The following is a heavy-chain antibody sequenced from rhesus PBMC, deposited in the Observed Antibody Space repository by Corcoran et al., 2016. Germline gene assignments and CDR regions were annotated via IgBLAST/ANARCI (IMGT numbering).Heavy chain of an antibody. J-gene: IGHJ1*01. CDR3: ARVSGSWNDEYFEF. D-gene: IGHD6-25*01. Sequence: QLQLQESGPGLVKPSETLSLTCAVSGYSISSGYGWSWIRQPPGKGLEWIGYISYSGTTSYNPYLKGRVTLSTDTSKDQFSLKRSSVTDADTAVYYCARVSGSWNDEYFEFWGQGALVTVSS. V-gene: IGHV4-122*02. CDR1: GYSISSGYG. CDR2: ISYSGTT.